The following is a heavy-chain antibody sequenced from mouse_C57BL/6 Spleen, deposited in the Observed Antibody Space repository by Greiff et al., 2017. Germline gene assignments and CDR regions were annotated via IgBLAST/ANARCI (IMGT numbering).Heavy chain of an antibody. D-gene: IGHD1-1*01. J-gene: IGHJ4*01. CDR2: ISSGGSYT. Sequence: DVHLVESGGDLVKPGGSLKLSCAASGFTFSSYGMSWVRQTPDKRLEWVATISSGGSYTYYPDSVKGRFTISRDNAKNTLYLQMSSLKSEDTAMYYCARPESSYAMDYWGQGTSVTVSS. CDR3: ARPESSYAMDY. V-gene: IGHV5-6*01. CDR1: GFTFSSYG.